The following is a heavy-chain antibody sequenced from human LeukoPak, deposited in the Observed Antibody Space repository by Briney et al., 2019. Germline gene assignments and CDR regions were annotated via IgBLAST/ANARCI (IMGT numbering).Heavy chain of an antibody. CDR3: AWGSSSWPRLXYYYXXGMDX. CDR2: IYYSGST. V-gene: IGHV4-59*01. D-gene: IGHD6-13*01. CDR1: GGSISSYY. J-gene: IGHJ6*01. Sequence: SETLSLTCTVSGGSISSYYWSWIRQPPGKGLEWIGYIYYSGSTNYNPSLKSRVTISVDTSKNQFSLKLSSVTAADTAVYYCAWGSSSWPRLXYYYXXGMDXXXXGTTVTVSS.